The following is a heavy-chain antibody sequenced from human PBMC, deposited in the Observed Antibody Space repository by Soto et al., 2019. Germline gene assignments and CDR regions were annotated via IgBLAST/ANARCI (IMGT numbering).Heavy chain of an antibody. V-gene: IGHV5-51*01. Sequence: PGESLKISCQTSGYSFINYWIGWVRQMPGKGLEWMAIINPGDSETRYSPSFQGQVTISADKSISTAYLQWNSLKASDTAMYYCARPSNNYVAYWGPGTLVTVSS. CDR2: INPGDSET. D-gene: IGHD4-4*01. CDR1: GYSFINYW. J-gene: IGHJ1*01. CDR3: ARPSNNYVAY.